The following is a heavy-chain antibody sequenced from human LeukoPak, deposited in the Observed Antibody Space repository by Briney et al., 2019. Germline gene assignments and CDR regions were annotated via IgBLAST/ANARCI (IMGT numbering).Heavy chain of an antibody. CDR3: ARVRRVSVAGETPDY. Sequence: GGSLRLSCAASGFTFSDYYMSWLRQAQGKGLEWVSYISSSSYTNYADSVKGRFTISRDNAKNSLYLQMNSLRAEDTAVYYCARVRRVSVAGETPDYWGQGTLVTVSS. CDR2: ISSSSYT. CDR1: GFTFSDYY. J-gene: IGHJ4*02. D-gene: IGHD6-19*01. V-gene: IGHV3-11*06.